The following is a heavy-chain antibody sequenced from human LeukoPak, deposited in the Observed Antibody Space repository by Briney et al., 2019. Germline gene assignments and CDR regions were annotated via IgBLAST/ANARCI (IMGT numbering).Heavy chain of an antibody. V-gene: IGHV3-30*18. CDR2: ISHDGGNK. Sequence: PGGSLRLSCAASGFTFSVYGMHWVRQGPGKGLEWVALISHDGGNKNYTDSVKGRFTISRDNSKNTVYLQMNSLRPEDTAVYYCAKHLEGLEIEAVAGNYWGQGTLVTVSS. D-gene: IGHD6-19*01. J-gene: IGHJ4*02. CDR1: GFTFSVYG. CDR3: AKHLEGLEIEAVAGNY.